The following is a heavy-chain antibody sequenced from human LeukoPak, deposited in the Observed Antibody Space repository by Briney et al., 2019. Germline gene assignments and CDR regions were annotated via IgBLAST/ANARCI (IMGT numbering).Heavy chain of an antibody. V-gene: IGHV3-33*06. D-gene: IGHD4-11*01. Sequence: GRSLRLSCAASGFTYSQYGMHWVRQAPGKELEWAAVIWSDGTEKYYGDAVKGRFTVSRDNSRNTLYLQMNSLRGEDTAVYYCAKDAQRGFDYSNSLEYWGQGTLVTVSS. J-gene: IGHJ4*02. CDR1: GFTYSQYG. CDR2: IWSDGTEK. CDR3: AKDAQRGFDYSNSLEY.